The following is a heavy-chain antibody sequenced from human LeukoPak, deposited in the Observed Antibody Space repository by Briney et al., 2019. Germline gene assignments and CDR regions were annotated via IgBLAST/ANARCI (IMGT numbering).Heavy chain of an antibody. CDR3: ARVRDGSQDY. V-gene: IGHV3-66*01. J-gene: IGHJ4*02. Sequence: GGSLRLSCAASGFTVSSNYMSWVRQAPGKGLEWVSVIYSGGNTYHADSVKGRFTISRDNAKNSLYLQMNSLRAEDTAFYYCARVRDGSQDYWGQGTLVTVSS. CDR1: GFTVSSNY. D-gene: IGHD5-24*01. CDR2: IYSGGNT.